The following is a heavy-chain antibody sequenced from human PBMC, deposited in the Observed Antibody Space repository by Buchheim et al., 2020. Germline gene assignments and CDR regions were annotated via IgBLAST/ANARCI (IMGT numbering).Heavy chain of an antibody. J-gene: IGHJ4*02. CDR3: SRKLEE. CDR2: IKEDGSET. CDR1: GFSFGNTW. Sequence: VQLVESGGGVVQPGGSLRLSCAASGFSFGNTWMDWVRQAPGKGLEWAANIKEDGSETYYVDSVRGRFTISRDNAKNLLYLQMNTLRDEDTAVYYCSRKLEEWGQGTL. D-gene: IGHD6-6*01. V-gene: IGHV3-7*01.